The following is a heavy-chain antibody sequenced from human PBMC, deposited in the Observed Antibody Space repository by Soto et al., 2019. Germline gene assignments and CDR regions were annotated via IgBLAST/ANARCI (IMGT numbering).Heavy chain of an antibody. D-gene: IGHD3-3*01. CDR3: ARDRPPPYYDFWSGYLYYYYYGMDV. CDR2: TYYRSKWYN. Sequence: PSQTLSLTCAISGDSVSSNSAAWNWIRRSPSRGLEWLGRTYYRSKWYNDYAVSVKSRITINPDTSKNQFSLQLNSVTPEDTAVYYCARDRPPPYYDFWSGYLYYYYYGMDVWGQGTTVTVSS. CDR1: GDSVSSNSAA. J-gene: IGHJ6*02. V-gene: IGHV6-1*01.